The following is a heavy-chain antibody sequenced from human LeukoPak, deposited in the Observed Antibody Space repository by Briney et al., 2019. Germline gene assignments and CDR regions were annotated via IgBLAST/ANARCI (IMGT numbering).Heavy chain of an antibody. D-gene: IGHD3-22*01. CDR1: GFAFSTYN. Sequence: GGSLRLSCAASGFAFSTYNMNWVRQAPGKGLEWVSSISSSSSYIYYADSVKGRFTISRDNAKNSLYLQMNSLRAEDTAVYYCARGLYYYDSSGYYNWFDPWGQGTLVTVSS. J-gene: IGHJ5*02. CDR3: ARGLYYYDSSGYYNWFDP. V-gene: IGHV3-21*01. CDR2: ISSSSSYI.